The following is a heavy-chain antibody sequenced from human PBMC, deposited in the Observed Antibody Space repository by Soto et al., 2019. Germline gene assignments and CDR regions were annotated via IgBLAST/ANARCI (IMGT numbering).Heavy chain of an antibody. CDR1: GFTFSSYE. Sequence: GGSLRLSCAASGFTFSSYEMNWVRQAPGKGLGWVSYISSSGSTIYYADSVKGRFTISRDNAKNSLYLQMNSLRAEDTAVYYCARDGGVVAASIPYYYYYGMDVWGQGTTVTVSS. D-gene: IGHD2-15*01. J-gene: IGHJ6*02. V-gene: IGHV3-48*03. CDR3: ARDGGVVAASIPYYYYYGMDV. CDR2: ISSSGSTI.